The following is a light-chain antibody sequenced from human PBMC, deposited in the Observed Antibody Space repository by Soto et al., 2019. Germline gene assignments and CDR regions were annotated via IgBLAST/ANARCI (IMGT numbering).Light chain of an antibody. Sequence: QSALTQPPSESGSPGQSVTISCTGTDSDVGGYNFVSWYQQHPGRAPKLMIYEVYQRPSGVPDRFSGSKSGNTASLTVSGLQPEDEANYYCSSYAATDNFVIFGGGTKLTVL. V-gene: IGLV2-8*01. CDR3: SSYAATDNFVI. CDR2: EVY. CDR1: DSDVGGYNF. J-gene: IGLJ2*01.